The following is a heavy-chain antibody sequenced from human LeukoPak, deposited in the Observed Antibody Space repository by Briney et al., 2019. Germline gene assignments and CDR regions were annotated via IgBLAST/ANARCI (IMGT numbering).Heavy chain of an antibody. Sequence: SETLSLTCTVSGGSISSSSYYWGWIRQPPGKRLEWIGSIYYSGSTYYNPSLKSRVTISVDTSKNQFSLMLNSVTAADTAVYYCARVLPHYYGSGTFFNPRRIFDYWGQGIRVTVSS. J-gene: IGHJ4*02. CDR1: GGSISSSSYY. D-gene: IGHD3-10*01. CDR3: ARVLPHYYGSGTFFNPRRIFDY. CDR2: IYYSGST. V-gene: IGHV4-39*01.